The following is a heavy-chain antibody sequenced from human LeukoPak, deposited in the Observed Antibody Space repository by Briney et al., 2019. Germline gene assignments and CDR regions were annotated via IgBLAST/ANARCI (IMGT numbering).Heavy chain of an antibody. CDR3: ARRYSNSYFDY. CDR2: VYQSGIT. CDR1: GYSSSSGYY. D-gene: IGHD4-11*01. V-gene: IGHV4-38-2*01. J-gene: IGHJ4*02. Sequence: SETLSLTCAVSGYSSSSGYYWGWIRQPPGKGLEWIGNVYQSGITYYNASLKSRVTISVDTSKNQFSLKLNSVTAADTAVYYCARRYSNSYFDYWGQGTLVTVSS.